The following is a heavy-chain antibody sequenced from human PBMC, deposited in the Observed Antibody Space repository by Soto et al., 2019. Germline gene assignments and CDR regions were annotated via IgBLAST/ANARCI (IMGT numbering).Heavy chain of an antibody. CDR1: GYGYTIYH. CDR3: ARESRSGSLQSYNYYSMDV. V-gene: IGHV1-46*03. J-gene: IGHJ6*03. CDR2: INPSGGST. D-gene: IGHD3-10*01. Sequence: LVNLYRKRSGYGYTIYHIHCVRQTNGKGLEWMGIINPSGGSTSYAQKFQGRVTMTRDTSTSTVYMELSSLRSEDTAVYYCARESRSGSLQSYNYYSMDVWGKGTTVTVS.